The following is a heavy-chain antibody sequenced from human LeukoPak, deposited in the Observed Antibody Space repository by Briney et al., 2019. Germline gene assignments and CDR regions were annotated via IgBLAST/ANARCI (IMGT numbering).Heavy chain of an antibody. J-gene: IGHJ5*02. D-gene: IGHD4-11*01. CDR1: GFTFSSYA. V-gene: IGHV3-23*01. Sequence: PGGSLRLSCAVSGFTFSSYAMSWVRHAPGEGLEWVSAIRGSGGSTYDADSVKGRFTIARDNSKNTLYLQMNSLRAEDTAVYYCAKLPLQDYRGNWFDPWGQGTLVTVSS. CDR2: IRGSGGST. CDR3: AKLPLQDYRGNWFDP.